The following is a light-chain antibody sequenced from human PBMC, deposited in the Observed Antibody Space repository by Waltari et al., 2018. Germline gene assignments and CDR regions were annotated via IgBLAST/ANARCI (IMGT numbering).Light chain of an antibody. CDR1: QDISNS. J-gene: IGKJ5*01. V-gene: IGKV1-NL1*01. CDR3: QQYHSTSIT. CDR2: RRS. Sequence: EIQMTQSPPSLSASVADRVTITCRASQDISNSLVWYLQKPGIAPKLLLYRRSRLESGVPSRFSGSGSGTDYALTIDGLQPEDFATYYCQQYHSTSITFGQGTRLEIK.